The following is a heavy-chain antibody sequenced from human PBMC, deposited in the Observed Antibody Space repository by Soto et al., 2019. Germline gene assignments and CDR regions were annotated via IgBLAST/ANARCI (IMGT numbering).Heavy chain of an antibody. V-gene: IGHV3-74*01. CDR3: ASVWYIFSSGCARGGHWYFEL. J-gene: IGHJ2*01. D-gene: IGHD3-16*01. CDR1: GFTFKNHW. CDR2: IHYDGSNT. Sequence: EVQLVESGGKLVQPGGSLTLSCAASGFTFKNHWMHWVRQAPGKGLVWVSRIHYDGSNTRYADSVNGRFTISRDNAKNTLYLHLSRLNVDDTAVYYCASVWYIFSSGCARGGHWYFELWGRGTLVTVSS.